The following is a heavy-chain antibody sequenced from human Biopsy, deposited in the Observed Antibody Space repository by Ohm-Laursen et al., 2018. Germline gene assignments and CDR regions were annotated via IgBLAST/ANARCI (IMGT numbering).Heavy chain of an antibody. D-gene: IGHD3-9*01. CDR1: GYSFTKYY. CDR2: INPTGGTT. V-gene: IGHV1-46*01. Sequence: ASVKVSCQASGYSFTKYYINWVRQAPGQGLEWMGIINPTGGTTSYAEKFQGRLTLTRDTSTGTVYLELNSLIYEDTALYYCARDETGSSVFGPYYYGMDVWGQGTTVTVSS. J-gene: IGHJ6*02. CDR3: ARDETGSSVFGPYYYGMDV.